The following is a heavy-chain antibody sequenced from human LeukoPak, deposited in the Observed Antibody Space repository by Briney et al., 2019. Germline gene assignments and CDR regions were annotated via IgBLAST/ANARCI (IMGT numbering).Heavy chain of an antibody. Sequence: GGSVRLSCEASGYTFSSYEMNWVRQAPGKGLEWVSYISCSGRNTYYADSVKGRFTISRDNSKNTPYLEMKSLRADDTAVYYCASQVPRSWRLYYYDGMDVGGQGTTVTVSS. J-gene: IGHJ6*02. CDR2: ISCSGRNT. CDR1: GYTFSSYE. V-gene: IGHV3-48*03. CDR3: ASQVPRSWRLYYYDGMDV. D-gene: IGHD6-13*01.